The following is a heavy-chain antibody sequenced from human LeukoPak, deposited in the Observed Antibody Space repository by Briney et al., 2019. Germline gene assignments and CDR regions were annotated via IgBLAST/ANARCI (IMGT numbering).Heavy chain of an antibody. Sequence: PGRSLRLSCTASGFTFGDYAMSWVRQAPGKGLEWVGRIKSKTDGGTTDYAAPVKGRFTISRDDSKNTLYLQMNSLKTEDTAVYFCATSSGWTGTFDYWGQGTLVTVSS. V-gene: IGHV3-15*01. CDR3: ATSSGWTGTFDY. CDR1: GFTFGDYA. D-gene: IGHD6-19*01. J-gene: IGHJ4*02. CDR2: IKSKTDGGTT.